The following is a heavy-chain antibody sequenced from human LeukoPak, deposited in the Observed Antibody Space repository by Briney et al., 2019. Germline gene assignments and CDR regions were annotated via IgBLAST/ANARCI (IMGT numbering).Heavy chain of an antibody. V-gene: IGHV4-59*08. D-gene: IGHD3-22*01. J-gene: IGHJ3*02. Sequence: SETLSLTCTVSGGSISSYYWSWIRQPPGKGLEWIGYIYYSGSTNYNPSLKSRVTISVDTSKNQFSLKLSSVTAADTAVYYCARPNYDKDAFDIWGQGIMVTVSS. CDR1: GGSISSYY. CDR3: ARPNYDKDAFDI. CDR2: IYYSGST.